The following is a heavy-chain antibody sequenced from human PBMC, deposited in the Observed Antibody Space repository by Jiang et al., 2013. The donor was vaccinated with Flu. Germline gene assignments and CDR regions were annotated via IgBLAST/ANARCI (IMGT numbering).Heavy chain of an antibody. D-gene: IGHD5-24*01. Sequence: IGWVRQMPGKAWSGWGSSILVTLIPDTARPSKARSPISADKSISTAYLQWSSLKASDTAMYYCARLWGEKDGYNPPFDYWGQGTLVTVSS. V-gene: IGHV5-51*01. CDR3: ARLWGEKDGYNPPFDY. CDR2: SILVTLIP. J-gene: IGHJ4*02.